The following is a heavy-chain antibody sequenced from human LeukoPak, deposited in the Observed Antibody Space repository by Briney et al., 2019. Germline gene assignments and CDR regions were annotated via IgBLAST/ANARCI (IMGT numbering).Heavy chain of an antibody. V-gene: IGHV4-4*07. D-gene: IGHD4-17*01. J-gene: IGHJ5*02. CDR1: GGSISSYY. CDR3: AQENGQYGDYAGTNWFDP. Sequence: SETLSLTCTVSGGSISSYYWSWIRQPAGKGLEWIGRIYTSGSTNYNPSLKSRVTMSVDTSKNQFSLKLSSVTAADTAVYYCAQENGQYGDYAGTNWFDPWAREPWSPSPQ. CDR2: IYTSGST.